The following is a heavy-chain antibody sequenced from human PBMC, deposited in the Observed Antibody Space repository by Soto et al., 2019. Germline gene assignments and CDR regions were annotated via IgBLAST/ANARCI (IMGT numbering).Heavy chain of an antibody. D-gene: IGHD1-1*01. CDR2: ISAYNGNT. Sequence: ASVKVSCKASGYTFTSYGISWVRQAPGQGLEWMGWISAYNGNTNYAQKLQGRVTMTTDTSTSTAYMELRSLRSDDTAVYYCARLPGTNPWYHYGMDVWGQGTTVTVSS. V-gene: IGHV1-18*01. J-gene: IGHJ6*02. CDR3: ARLPGTNPWYHYGMDV. CDR1: GYTFTSYG.